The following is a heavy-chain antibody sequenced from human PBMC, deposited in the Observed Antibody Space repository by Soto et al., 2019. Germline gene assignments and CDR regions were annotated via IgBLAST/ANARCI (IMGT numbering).Heavy chain of an antibody. CDR1: GCTFSNYT. J-gene: IGHJ6*02. D-gene: IGHD3-10*01. CDR2: ISRTSNHI. V-gene: IGHV3-21*01. CDR3: AKDRGRGSPVSGGMDA. Sequence: RAVKLSCAASGCTFSNYTLNWVRQSPGKGLEWVSIISRTSNHIYYADSVKGRFTVSRDNAENSLYLQMNSLRAEDTAVYYCAKDRGRGSPVSGGMDAWAPGTTVTL.